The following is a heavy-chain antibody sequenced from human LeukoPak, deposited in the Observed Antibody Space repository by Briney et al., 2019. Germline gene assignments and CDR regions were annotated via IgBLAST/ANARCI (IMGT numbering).Heavy chain of an antibody. Sequence: GGSLRLSCAASGFTFSSYWMSWVRQAPGKGLEWVANIKQDGSEKYYVDSVKGRFTISKDKPKNSLYLQMNSLRAEDTAVYYCAREYCSSTSCWFDPWGQGTLVTVSS. D-gene: IGHD2-2*01. CDR3: AREYCSSTSCWFDP. CDR1: GFTFSSYW. V-gene: IGHV3-7*01. J-gene: IGHJ5*02. CDR2: IKQDGSEK.